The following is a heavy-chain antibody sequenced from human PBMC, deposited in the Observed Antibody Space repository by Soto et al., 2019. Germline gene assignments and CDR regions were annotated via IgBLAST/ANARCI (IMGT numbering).Heavy chain of an antibody. V-gene: IGHV4-59*01. CDR2: IYYSGIT. J-gene: IGHJ6*02. CDR1: GGSISSYY. Sequence: QVQLQESGPGLVKPSETLSLTCTVSGGSISSYYWSWIRQPPGKGLEWIGYIYYSGITNYNPSLKSRVTISVDTSKNQFSLKLSSVTAADMAVYYCARYKSNYYYGMDVWGQGTTVTVSS. CDR3: ARYKSNYYYGMDV. D-gene: IGHD1-20*01.